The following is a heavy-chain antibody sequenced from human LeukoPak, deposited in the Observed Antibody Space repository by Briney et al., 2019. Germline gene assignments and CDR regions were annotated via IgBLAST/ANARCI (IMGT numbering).Heavy chain of an antibody. CDR1: GFTFTTYW. Sequence: GESLRLSCAASGFTFTTYWMSWVRQAPGKGLEWVSAISGSGGSTYYADSVKGRFTISRDNSKNTLYLQMNSLRAEDTAVYYCAKDLTTLYYYYMDVWGKGTTVTVSS. D-gene: IGHD4-11*01. CDR3: AKDLTTLYYYYMDV. J-gene: IGHJ6*03. V-gene: IGHV3-23*01. CDR2: ISGSGGST.